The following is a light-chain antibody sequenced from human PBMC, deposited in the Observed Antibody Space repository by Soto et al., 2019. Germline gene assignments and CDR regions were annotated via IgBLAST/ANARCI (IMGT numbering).Light chain of an antibody. Sequence: QSVLTQPPSASGTPGQRVTISCSGSSSNIGTNYVYCYQQLPGTAPKLLIYDDNKRPSGIPDRFSGSKSGTSATLGITGFQTGDEADYYCGSWDSSLSAYVFGTGTKVTVL. V-gene: IGLV1-51*01. CDR1: SSNIGTNY. CDR2: DDN. J-gene: IGLJ1*01. CDR3: GSWDSSLSAYV.